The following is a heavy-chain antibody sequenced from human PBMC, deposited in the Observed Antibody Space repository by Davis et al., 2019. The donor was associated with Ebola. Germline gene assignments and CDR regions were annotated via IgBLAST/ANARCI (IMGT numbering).Heavy chain of an antibody. CDR3: AATGMATITGGDY. J-gene: IGHJ4*02. D-gene: IGHD5-24*01. Sequence: MPSETLSLTCAVYGGSFSGYYWSWIRQPPGKGLEWIGEINHSGSTNYNPSLKSRVTISVDPSKNQFSLKLSSVTAADTAVYYCAATGMATITGGDYWGQGTLVTVSS. V-gene: IGHV4-34*01. CDR1: GGSFSGYY. CDR2: INHSGST.